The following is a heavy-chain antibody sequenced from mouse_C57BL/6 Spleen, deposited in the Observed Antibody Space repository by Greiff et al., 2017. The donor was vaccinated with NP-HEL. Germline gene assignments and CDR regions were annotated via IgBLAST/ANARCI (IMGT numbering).Heavy chain of an antibody. J-gene: IGHJ2*01. D-gene: IGHD1-1*01. CDR1: GYTFTSYW. CDR3: ARSGGYYGSPLDY. V-gene: IGHV1-52*01. CDR2: IDPSDSET. Sequence: QVQLQQPGAELVRPGSSVKLSCKASGYTFTSYWMHWVKQRPIQGLEWIGNIDPSDSETHYNQKFKDKATLTVDKSSSTAYMQLSSLTSEDSAVYYCARSGGYYGSPLDYWGQGTTLTVSS.